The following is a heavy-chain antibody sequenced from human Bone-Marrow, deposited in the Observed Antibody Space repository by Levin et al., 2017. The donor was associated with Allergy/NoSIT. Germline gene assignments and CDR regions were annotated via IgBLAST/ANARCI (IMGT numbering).Heavy chain of an antibody. V-gene: IGHV3-74*01. D-gene: IGHD4-17*01. CDR1: GFNFSSYW. CDR2: INRDGSST. J-gene: IGHJ2*01. CDR3: ARDRVTTNWYVDL. Sequence: GGSLRLSCSASGFNFSSYWMHWVRQAPGKGLVWVSRINRDGSSTSCADSVKGRFTISRDNAKNTLYLQMNSLRAEDTSVYYCARDRVTTNWYVDLWSRGTLVTVSS.